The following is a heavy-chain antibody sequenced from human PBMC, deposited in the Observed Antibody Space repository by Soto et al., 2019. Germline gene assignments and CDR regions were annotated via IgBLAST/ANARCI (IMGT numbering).Heavy chain of an antibody. CDR3: AGGPTYYDFWSGYRTYGMDV. D-gene: IGHD3-3*01. CDR1: GGTFSSYA. J-gene: IGHJ6*02. CDR2: IIPIFGTA. V-gene: IGHV1-69*06. Sequence: QVQLVQSGAEVKKPGSSVKVSCKASGGTFSSYAISWVRQAPGQGLEWMGGIIPIFGTANYAQKFQGRVTITADKSTSTAYMELSSLRSEDTAVYYCAGGPTYYDFWSGYRTYGMDVWGQGTTVTVSS.